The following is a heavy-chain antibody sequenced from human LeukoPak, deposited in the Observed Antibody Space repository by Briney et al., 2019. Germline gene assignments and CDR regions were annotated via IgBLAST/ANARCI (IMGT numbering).Heavy chain of an antibody. CDR2: ISAYNGDT. D-gene: IGHD6-13*01. V-gene: IGHV1-18*01. CDR3: ARDHSSSCQLLDY. Sequence: ASVKVSCKTSGYSFTTYGVTWVRQAPRQGLDWMGWISAYNGDTNYAQKFQGRFTMTTDTSTSTANMELRSLRSDDTAVYYCARDHSSSCQLLDYWGQGPLVTISS. CDR1: GYSFTTYG. J-gene: IGHJ4*02.